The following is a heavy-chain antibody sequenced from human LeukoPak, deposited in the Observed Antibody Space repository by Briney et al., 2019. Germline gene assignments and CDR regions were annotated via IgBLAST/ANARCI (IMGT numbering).Heavy chain of an antibody. CDR1: GFTFSSYW. D-gene: IGHD4-17*01. CDR2: IKSKPNSYAT. Sequence: GGSLRLSCAASGFTFSSYWMSWVRQAPGKGLEWVGRIKSKPNSYATAYAASVKGRFTISRDDSKNTAYLQMNSLKTEDTAVYYCTAYGDSDYWGQGTLVTVSS. CDR3: TAYGDSDY. J-gene: IGHJ4*02. V-gene: IGHV3-73*01.